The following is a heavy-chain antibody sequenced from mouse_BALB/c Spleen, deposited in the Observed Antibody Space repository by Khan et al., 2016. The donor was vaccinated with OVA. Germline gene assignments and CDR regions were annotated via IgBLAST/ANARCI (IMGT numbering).Heavy chain of an antibody. D-gene: IGHD2-14*01. V-gene: IGHV5-4*02. Sequence: EVELVESGGGLVKPGGSLKLSCAASGFTFSDYYMYWVRQTPEKRLEWVATISDGGTYTYYPDSVKGRFIISRDNAKNNLYLQMSSLKSEDAAMYYCSREWVLYRYAWFAYWGQGTLVTVSA. CDR1: GFTFSDYY. CDR2: ISDGGTYT. J-gene: IGHJ3*01. CDR3: SREWVLYRYAWFAY.